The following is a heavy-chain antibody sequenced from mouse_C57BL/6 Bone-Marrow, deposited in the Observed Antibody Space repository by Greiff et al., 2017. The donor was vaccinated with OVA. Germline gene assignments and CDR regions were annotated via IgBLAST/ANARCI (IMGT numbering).Heavy chain of an antibody. Sequence: VQLQPSGAELARPGASVKLSCKASGYTFTSYGISWVKQRTGQGLEWIGEIYPRSGNTYYNEKFKGKDTLTADKSSSTAYMELRSLTSEDSAVYFCARSPYYYGSYWYVDVWGTGTTVTVSS. CDR3: ARSPYYYGSYWYVDV. CDR2: IYPRSGNT. CDR1: GYTFTSYG. J-gene: IGHJ1*03. D-gene: IGHD1-1*01. V-gene: IGHV1-81*01.